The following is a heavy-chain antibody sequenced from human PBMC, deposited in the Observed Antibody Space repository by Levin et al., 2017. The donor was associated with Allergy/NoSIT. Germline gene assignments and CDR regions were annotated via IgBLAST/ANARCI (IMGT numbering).Heavy chain of an antibody. CDR2: ISGSGGTT. CDR1: GFIFNTYA. V-gene: IGHV3-23*01. J-gene: IGHJ4*02. CDR3: AYGPIVLWGIGGAGSD. D-gene: IGHD1-26*01. Sequence: GESLKISCAASGFIFNTYAMNWVRQAPGKGLEWVSTISGSGGTTYYADSVKGRFTISRDNSKNTLYLQMNNLRTEDAAVYYCAYGPIVLWGIGGAGSDWGQGTLVTVSS.